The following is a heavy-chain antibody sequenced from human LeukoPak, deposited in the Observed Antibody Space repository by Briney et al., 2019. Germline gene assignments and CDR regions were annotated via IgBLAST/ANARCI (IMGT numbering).Heavy chain of an antibody. CDR3: ARVRSGNYFDY. CDR1: GFTVSSNY. CDR2: IYSGGIT. J-gene: IGHJ4*02. D-gene: IGHD1-26*01. V-gene: IGHV3-66*01. Sequence: GSLRLSCAVSGFTVSSNYMSWVRQAPGTGLEWVSVIYSGGITYYADSVKGRFTIPRDNYNNTQYLQMNSLRAEDTAVYYCARVRSGNYFDYWGQGTLVTVSS.